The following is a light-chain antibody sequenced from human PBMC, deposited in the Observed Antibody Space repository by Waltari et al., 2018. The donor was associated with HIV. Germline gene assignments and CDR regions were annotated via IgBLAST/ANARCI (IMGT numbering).Light chain of an antibody. CDR3: SSYTAGSVL. J-gene: IGLJ2*01. Sequence: QSALTQAASVSGSPGPSITISCTGTNSYGTVYDFLSWYQQHPGKSPKLLIYEDNTRPSGVSNRFSDSKASNTASLTTSGLEAEDEADYYCSSYTAGSVLFGGGTKLSVL. V-gene: IGLV2-14*01. CDR2: EDN. CDR1: NSYGTVYDF.